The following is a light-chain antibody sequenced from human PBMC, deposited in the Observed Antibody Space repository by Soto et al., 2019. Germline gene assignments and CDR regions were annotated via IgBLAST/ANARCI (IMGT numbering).Light chain of an antibody. Sequence: EIVFTQSPGTLSLSPGERATLSCRASPNVSSSYLAWYQQTPGQAPRLLIYGASSRATGIPDRFSGSGSGTDFTLTISRLEPEDFAVYYCQQYGSSPPYTFGQGTKVDIK. V-gene: IGKV3-20*01. CDR2: GAS. CDR1: PNVSSSY. J-gene: IGKJ2*01. CDR3: QQYGSSPPYT.